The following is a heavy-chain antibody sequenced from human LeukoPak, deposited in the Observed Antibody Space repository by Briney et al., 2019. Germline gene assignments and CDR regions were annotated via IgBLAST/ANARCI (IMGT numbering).Heavy chain of an antibody. D-gene: IGHD3-9*01. V-gene: IGHV1-2*06. CDR1: GYTFTGYY. Sequence: VASVKVSCKASGYTFTGYYMHWVRQAPGQGLEWMGRINPNNGATNYAQKLQGRVTITGDTSISTAYMELRSLRSDDTAVYYCARDLLGLRYFDPYYYYGMDVWGQGTTVTVSS. CDR2: INPNNGAT. J-gene: IGHJ6*02. CDR3: ARDLLGLRYFDPYYYYGMDV.